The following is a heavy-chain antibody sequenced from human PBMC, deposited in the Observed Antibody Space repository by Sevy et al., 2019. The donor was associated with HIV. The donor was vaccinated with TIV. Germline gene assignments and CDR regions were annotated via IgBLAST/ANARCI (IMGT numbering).Heavy chain of an antibody. CDR1: GFTFSSYV. CDR2: ISGSGDNT. V-gene: IGHV3-23*01. D-gene: IGHD2-2*01. Sequence: GGSLRLSCVASGFTFSSYVMSWVRQAPGKGLEYVAGISGSGDNTYYADSVKGRLNISRDNSKNTLFLQMNSLRAEDTGVYYCAKERSTGGRWRQGTLATVSS. J-gene: IGHJ4*02. CDR3: AKERSTGGR.